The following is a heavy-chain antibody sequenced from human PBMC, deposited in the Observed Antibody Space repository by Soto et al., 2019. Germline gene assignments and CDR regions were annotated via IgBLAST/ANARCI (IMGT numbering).Heavy chain of an antibody. Sequence: ASVKVSCKASGYTFTSYYMHWVRQAPGKGLEWMGIINPSGGSTSYAQKFQGRVTMTRDTSTSTVYMELSSLRSEDTAVYYCAREFSRGGYSGYFDYWGQGTLVTVSS. CDR1: GYTFTSYY. V-gene: IGHV1-46*01. D-gene: IGHD1-26*01. J-gene: IGHJ4*02. CDR3: AREFSRGGYSGYFDY. CDR2: INPSGGST.